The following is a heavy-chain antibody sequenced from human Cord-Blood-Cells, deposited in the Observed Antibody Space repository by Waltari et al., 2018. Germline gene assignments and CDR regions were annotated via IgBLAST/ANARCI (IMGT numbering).Heavy chain of an antibody. J-gene: IGHJ5*02. CDR1: GGSFSGYY. CDR3: ARGLIAAAGRGLSGWFDP. CDR2: INHSGST. D-gene: IGHD6-13*01. Sequence: QVQLQQWGAGLLKPSETLSLTCAVYGGSFSGYYWSWIRQPPGKGLEWIGEINHSGSTNYNPSLKRRVTISVDTSKNQFSLKLSSVTAADTAVYYCARGLIAAAGRGLSGWFDPWGQGTLVTVSS. V-gene: IGHV4-34*01.